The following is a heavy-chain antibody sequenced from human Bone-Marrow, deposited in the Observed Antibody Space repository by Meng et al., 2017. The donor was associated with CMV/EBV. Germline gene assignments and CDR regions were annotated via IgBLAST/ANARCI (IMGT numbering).Heavy chain of an antibody. CDR1: GYTFTSYG. CDR2: ISAYNGNT. D-gene: IGHD1-26*01. J-gene: IGHJ3*02. Sequence: ASVKVSCKASGYTFTSYGISWVRQAPGQGLEWMGWISAYNGNTNYAQKLQGRVTMTTDTSTSTAYMELSSLRSEDTAVYYCATKSGSYWYAFDIWGQGTIVTVSS. CDR3: ATKSGSYWYAFDI. V-gene: IGHV1-18*01.